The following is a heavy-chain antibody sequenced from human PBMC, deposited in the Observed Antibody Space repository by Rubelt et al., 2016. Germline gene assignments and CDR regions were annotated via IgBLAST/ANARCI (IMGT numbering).Heavy chain of an antibody. D-gene: IGHD3-3*01. J-gene: IGHJ4*02. V-gene: IGHV4-39*07. Sequence: QLQLQESGPGLMKSSETLSLTCTVSGDSISSSTYFWGWIRQPPGKGLEWIGNIYYSGGTYYNPSLTSRLTISVDASKNQFSLERNAGAAAESAVDYWARARQPLFDYFDSWGQGMPVTVSS. CDR3: ARARQPLFDYFDS. CDR1: GDSISSSTYF. CDR2: IYYSGGT.